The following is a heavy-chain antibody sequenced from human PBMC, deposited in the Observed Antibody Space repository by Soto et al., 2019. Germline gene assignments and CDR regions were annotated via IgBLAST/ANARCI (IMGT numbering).Heavy chain of an antibody. D-gene: IGHD1-26*01. CDR2: ISSSGSTI. V-gene: IGHV3-48*03. Sequence: GGSLRLSCAASGFTFSSYEMNWVRQAPGKGLGWVSYISSSGSTIYYADSVKGRLTISRDNAKNSLYLQMNSLRAEDTAVYYCARGGGTYGMDVWGQGTTVTVSS. J-gene: IGHJ6*02. CDR3: ARGGGTYGMDV. CDR1: GFTFSSYE.